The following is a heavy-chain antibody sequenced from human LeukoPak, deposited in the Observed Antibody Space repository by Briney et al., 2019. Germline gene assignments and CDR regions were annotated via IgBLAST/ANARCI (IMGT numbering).Heavy chain of an antibody. D-gene: IGHD2-2*02. V-gene: IGHV3-30*03. CDR1: GFTFSSYG. J-gene: IGHJ3*02. CDR3: TTDIVVVPAAIEAFDI. Sequence: GGSLRLSCAASGFTFSSYGMHWVRQAPGKGLEWVAVISYDGSNKYYADSVKGRFTISRDNSKNTLYLQMNSLRAEDTAVYYCTTDIVVVPAAIEAFDIWGQGTMVTVSS. CDR2: ISYDGSNK.